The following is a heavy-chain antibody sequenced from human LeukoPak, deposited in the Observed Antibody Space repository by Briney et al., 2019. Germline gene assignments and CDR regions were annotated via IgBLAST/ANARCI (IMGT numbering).Heavy chain of an antibody. CDR1: GFSLSTSGVG. J-gene: IGHJ4*02. CDR2: IYWDDDK. CDR3: THSSNYYDSSGYHYFDY. V-gene: IGHV2-5*02. Sequence: SGPTLVNPTQTLTLTCTFSGFSLSTSGVGVGWIRQPPGKALEWLALIYWDDDKRYSPSLKSRLTITKDTSKNQVVLTMTNMDPVDTATYYCTHSSNYYDSSGYHYFDYWGQGTLVTVSS. D-gene: IGHD3-22*01.